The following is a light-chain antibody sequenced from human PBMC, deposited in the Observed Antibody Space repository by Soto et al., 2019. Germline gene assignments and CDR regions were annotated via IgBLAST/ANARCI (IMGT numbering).Light chain of an antibody. CDR3: TSYTGSNTLL. V-gene: IGLV2-14*03. J-gene: IGLJ2*01. CDR1: VRDIGNYNY. CDR2: DVS. Sequence: QSALAQPASVSGSPGQSITISCTGTVRDIGNYNYVSWYQRHPGKAPKLMIYDVSVRPSGVSNRFSGSKSGNTASLTISGLQSEDEADYYCTSYTGSNTLLFGGGTKLTFL.